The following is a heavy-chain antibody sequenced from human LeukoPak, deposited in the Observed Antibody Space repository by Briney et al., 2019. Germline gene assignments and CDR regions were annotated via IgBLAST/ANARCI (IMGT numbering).Heavy chain of an antibody. D-gene: IGHD3-3*01. CDR1: GFTFGDYA. Sequence: GGSLRLSCTASGFTFGDYAMSWVRQAPGKGLEWVGFIRSKAYGGTTEYAASVKGRFTISRDDSKSIAYLQMNSLKTEDTAVYYCTRAPEMEWLLDIWGQGTMVTVSS. J-gene: IGHJ3*02. V-gene: IGHV3-49*04. CDR2: IRSKAYGGTT. CDR3: TRAPEMEWLLDI.